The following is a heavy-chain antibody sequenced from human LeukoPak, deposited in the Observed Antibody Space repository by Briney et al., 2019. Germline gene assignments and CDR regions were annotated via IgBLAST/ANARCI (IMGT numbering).Heavy chain of an antibody. CDR2: TYYRSKWYN. CDR1: GDSVSSNSAA. J-gene: IGHJ6*02. V-gene: IGHV6-1*01. D-gene: IGHD6-13*01. CDR3: ARGAAAGQIYYYSGMDV. Sequence: SQTLSLTCAISGDSVSSNSAAWNWIRQSPSRGLEWLGRTYYRSKWYNDYAVSVKSRITINPDTSKNQFSLQLNSVTPEDTAVYSWARGAAAGQIYYYSGMDVWGQGTTVTVSS.